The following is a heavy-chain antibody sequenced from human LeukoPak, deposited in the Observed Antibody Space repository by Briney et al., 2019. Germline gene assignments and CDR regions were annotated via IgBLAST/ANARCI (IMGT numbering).Heavy chain of an antibody. V-gene: IGHV1-2*04. J-gene: IGHJ4*02. CDR2: INPNSGGT. D-gene: IGHD5-12*01. CDR3: ARDYSGYDY. Sequence: VSVKVSCKASGYTFAGYYMHWVRQAPGQGLEWMGWINPNSGGTNYAQKFQGWVTMTRDASISTAYMELSRLRSDDTAVYYCARDYSGYDYWGQGTLVTVSS. CDR1: GYTFAGYY.